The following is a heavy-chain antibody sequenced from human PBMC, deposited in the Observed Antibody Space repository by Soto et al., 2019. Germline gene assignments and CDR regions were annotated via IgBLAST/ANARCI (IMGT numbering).Heavy chain of an antibody. CDR2: IYYSGST. V-gene: IGHV4-39*02. CDR3: ARDSCTGHDYGDYNWFHP. CDR1: GGSISSSSYY. Sequence: PSETLSLTCTVSGGSISSSSYYWGWIRQPPGKGLEWIGSIYYSGSTYYNPSLKSRVTISVDTSKNQFSLKLSSVTAADTAVYYCARDSCTGHDYGDYNWFHPWGQGTLVSVSS. D-gene: IGHD4-17*01. J-gene: IGHJ5*02.